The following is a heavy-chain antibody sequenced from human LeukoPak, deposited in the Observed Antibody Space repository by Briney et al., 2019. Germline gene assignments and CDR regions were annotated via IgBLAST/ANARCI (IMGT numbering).Heavy chain of an antibody. J-gene: IGHJ4*02. V-gene: IGHV3-7*01. CDR3: ARVLESDY. CDR2: IKQDGSEK. CDR1: GFTFSSYG. D-gene: IGHD3-3*01. Sequence: PGGSLRLSCAASGFTFSSYGMHWVRQAPGKGLEWVANIKQDGSEKYYVDSVKGRFTISRDNAKNSLYLQMNSLRAEDTAVYYCARVLESDYWGQGTLVTVSS.